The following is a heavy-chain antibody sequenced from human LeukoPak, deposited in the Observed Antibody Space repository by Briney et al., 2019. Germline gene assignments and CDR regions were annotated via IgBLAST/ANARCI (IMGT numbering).Heavy chain of an antibody. Sequence: ASVKVSCKASGYTFTSYGISWVRQAPGQGLEWMGWISAYNGNTNYAQKLQGRVTMTTDTSTSTAYMELRSPRSDDTAVYYCARDQYYDSSGYPYYYYYYMDVWGKGTTVTVSS. CDR3: ARDQYYDSSGYPYYYYYYMDV. V-gene: IGHV1-18*01. D-gene: IGHD3-22*01. CDR1: GYTFTSYG. J-gene: IGHJ6*03. CDR2: ISAYNGNT.